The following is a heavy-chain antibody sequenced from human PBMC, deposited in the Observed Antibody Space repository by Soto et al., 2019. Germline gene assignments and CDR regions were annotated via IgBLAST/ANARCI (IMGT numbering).Heavy chain of an antibody. J-gene: IGHJ1*01. V-gene: IGHV3-21*04. CDR2: ISSSSTYI. CDR3: AKGVPGIAVAGTGYFQH. Sequence: PGGSLRLSCAASGFTFSICSMNWVRQAPGKGLEWVSSISSSSTYIYYADSVKGRFTISRDNAKNTLYLQMNSLRAEDTAVYYCAKGVPGIAVAGTGYFQHWGQGTLVTVSS. CDR1: GFTFSICS. D-gene: IGHD6-19*01.